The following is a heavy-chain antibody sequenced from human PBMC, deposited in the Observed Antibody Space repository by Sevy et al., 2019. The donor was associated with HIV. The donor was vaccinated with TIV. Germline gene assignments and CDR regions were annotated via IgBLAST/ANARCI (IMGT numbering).Heavy chain of an antibody. J-gene: IGHJ4*02. CDR3: AANDH. Sequence: ASVKVSCKTSGYTFTDYYLHWSRQAPGQGLEWMGRINPLTGATNFVQSFQDRVAVTRDTSISTAYMELSGLRSDDTAVYYCAANDHWGQGTLVTVSS. V-gene: IGHV1-2*06. CDR1: GYTFTDYY. CDR2: INPLTGAT.